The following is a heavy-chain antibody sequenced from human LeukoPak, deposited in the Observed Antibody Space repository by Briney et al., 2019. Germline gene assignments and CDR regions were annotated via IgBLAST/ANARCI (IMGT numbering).Heavy chain of an antibody. V-gene: IGHV3-23*01. CDR1: GFTFNTSG. D-gene: IGHD5-24*01. Sequence: GGSVRLSCTASGFTFNTSGRHWVRQAPGKGLKWVGSSAVHVDSLKGRFTISRDNSKNMLFVQMNNLRVEDTAVYFCARRDGRYFENWGQGTLVTVSS. CDR3: ARRDGRYFEN. CDR2: SSA. J-gene: IGHJ4*02.